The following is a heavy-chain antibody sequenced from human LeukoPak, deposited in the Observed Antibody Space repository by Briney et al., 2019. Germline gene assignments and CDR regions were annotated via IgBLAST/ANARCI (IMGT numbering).Heavy chain of an antibody. J-gene: IGHJ4*02. D-gene: IGHD6-19*01. CDR2: INSDGTST. CDR1: GFTFSNYW. Sequence: PGGSLRLSCAASGFTFSNYWMQWVRQAPGKGLLWVSRINSDGTSTSYADSVKGRFTISRDNAKNTLYLQMNSLRAEDTAVYYCVRDRDSGRPFDYWGQGTLVSVSS. V-gene: IGHV3-74*01. CDR3: VRDRDSGRPFDY.